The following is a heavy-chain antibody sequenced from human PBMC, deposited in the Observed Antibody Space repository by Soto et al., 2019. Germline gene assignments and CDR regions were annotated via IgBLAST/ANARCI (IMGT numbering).Heavy chain of an antibody. CDR2: ISTYNGDT. CDR1: GYSFTSYG. CDR3: ARDLNSASYYNY. V-gene: IGHV1-18*01. Sequence: QAQLVQSGAEVKKPGASVKVSCKASGYSFTSYGISWVRQAPGQGLEWMGWISTYNGDTNYAQKLQGRLTMTTDTSTSTAYMELRSLRSDDTAVYFCARDLNSASYYNYWGQGTLVTVSS. D-gene: IGHD1-26*01. J-gene: IGHJ4*02.